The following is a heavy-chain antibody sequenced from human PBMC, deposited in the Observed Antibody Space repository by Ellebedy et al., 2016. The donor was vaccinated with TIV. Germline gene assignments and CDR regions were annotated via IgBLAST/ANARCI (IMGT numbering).Heavy chain of an antibody. D-gene: IGHD2-21*02. CDR2: IHDSRST. CDR1: GGSVNSLRYY. V-gene: IGHV4-39*01. J-gene: IGHJ6*02. CDR3: ARLTSVTPYYGVDV. Sequence: MPSETLSLTCTVSGGSVNSLRYYLGWSRQPPGKGLEWMGNIHDSRSTKYSPSLKSRVTISIDTSKNQFSLKLTSLTAADTAVYYCARLTSVTPYYGVDVWGQGTTVTVSS.